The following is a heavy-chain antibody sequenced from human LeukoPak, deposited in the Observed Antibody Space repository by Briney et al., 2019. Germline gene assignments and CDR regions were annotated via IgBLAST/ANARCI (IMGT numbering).Heavy chain of an antibody. Sequence: GGSLRLSCAASGFTFSSYSMNWVRQAPGKGLEWVSSISGSSSYIYYADSVKGRFTISRDNAKNSLYLQMNSLRAEDTAVYYCARDLTTVTTGDDYWGQGTLVTVSS. J-gene: IGHJ4*02. CDR1: GFTFSSYS. CDR2: ISGSSSYI. V-gene: IGHV3-21*01. CDR3: ARDLTTVTTGDDY. D-gene: IGHD4-17*01.